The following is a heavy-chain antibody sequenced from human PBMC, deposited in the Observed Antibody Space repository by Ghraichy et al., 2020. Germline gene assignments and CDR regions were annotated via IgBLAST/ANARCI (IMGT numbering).Heavy chain of an antibody. V-gene: IGHV3-23*01. Sequence: GESLNISCTGAGFTFSSYAMSWVRQAPGKGLEWVSAISGSGGSTYYADSVKGRFTISRDNSKNTLYLQMNSLRAEDTAVYYCAKVHGVYSSSSSAFDIWGQGTMGTVSS. D-gene: IGHD6-6*01. CDR2: ISGSGGST. J-gene: IGHJ3*02. CDR3: AKVHGVYSSSSSAFDI. CDR1: GFTFSSYA.